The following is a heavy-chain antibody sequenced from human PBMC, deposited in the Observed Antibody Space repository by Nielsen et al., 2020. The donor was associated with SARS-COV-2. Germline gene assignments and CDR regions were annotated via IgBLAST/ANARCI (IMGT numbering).Heavy chain of an antibody. D-gene: IGHD2-2*01. CDR1: GGSIDSPSYY. V-gene: IGHV4-39*01. J-gene: IGHJ2*01. CDR3: ARPGVVVPTSVHWYFDL. Sequence: SETLSLTCTVSGGSIDSPSYYWGWIRQPPGKGLEWIGSTYYSGGAYYNPSLKSRVTIYVDTSKNQFSLKLSSVTAADTALYYCARPGVVVPTSVHWYFDLWGRGTLVTVSS. CDR2: TYYSGGA.